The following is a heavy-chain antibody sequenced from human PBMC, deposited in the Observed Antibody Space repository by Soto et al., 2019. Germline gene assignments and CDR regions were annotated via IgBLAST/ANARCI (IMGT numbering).Heavy chain of an antibody. J-gene: IGHJ6*02. V-gene: IGHV3-33*01. CDR2: IWYDGSNK. D-gene: IGHD2-2*01. CDR3: ARDDAVVPAAMRALYYYYYGMDV. CDR1: GFTFSSYG. Sequence: QVQLVESGGGVVQPGRSLRLSCAASGFTFSSYGMHWVRQAPGNGLEWVAVIWYDGSNKYYADSVKGRFTISRDNSKNTLYLQMNSLRAEDTAVYYCARDDAVVPAAMRALYYYYYGMDVWGQGTTVTVSS.